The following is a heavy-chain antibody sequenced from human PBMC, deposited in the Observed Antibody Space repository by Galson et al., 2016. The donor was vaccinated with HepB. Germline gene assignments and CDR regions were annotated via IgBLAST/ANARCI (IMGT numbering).Heavy chain of an antibody. CDR3: AKDSSLAY. V-gene: IGHV3-7*03. Sequence: SLRLSCAASGFTFSDSWMSWVRQAPGKGLEWVAHIKQDGSERYYVGSAKGRFTISRDNAKDSLSLQMNSLRADDTAVYFCAKDSSLAYGGQGTLVTVSS. CDR2: IKQDGSER. D-gene: IGHD6-6*01. J-gene: IGHJ4*02. CDR1: GFTFSDSW.